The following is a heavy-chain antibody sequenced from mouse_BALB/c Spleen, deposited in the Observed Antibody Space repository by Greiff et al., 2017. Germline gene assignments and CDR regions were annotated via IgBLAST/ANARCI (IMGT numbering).Heavy chain of an antibody. Sequence: EVQVVESGGGLVQPGGSRKLSCAASGFTFSSFGMHWVRQAPEKGLEWVAYISSGSSTIYYADTVKGRFTISRDNPKNTLFLQMTSLRSEDTAMYYCAREVRRGNAMDYWGQGTSVTVSS. D-gene: IGHD2-14*01. V-gene: IGHV5-17*02. CDR3: AREVRRGNAMDY. CDR2: ISSGSSTI. J-gene: IGHJ4*01. CDR1: GFTFSSFG.